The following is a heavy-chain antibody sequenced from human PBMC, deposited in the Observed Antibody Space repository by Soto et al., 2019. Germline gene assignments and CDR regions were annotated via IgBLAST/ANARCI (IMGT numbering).Heavy chain of an antibody. Sequence: GGSLRLSCAASGFTFSRDGMSWVRQAPGKGLEWVSLITDNGGSTYYADSVKGRFTISRDNTKNPLFLQMNSLRAEDTAVYYCAKERATTTAFDYWGQGALVTVSS. CDR2: ITDNGGST. V-gene: IGHV3-23*01. J-gene: IGHJ4*02. CDR1: GFTFSRDG. CDR3: AKERATTTAFDY. D-gene: IGHD4-17*01.